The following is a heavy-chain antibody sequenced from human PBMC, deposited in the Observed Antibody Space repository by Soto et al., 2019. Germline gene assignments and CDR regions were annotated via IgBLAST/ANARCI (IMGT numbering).Heavy chain of an antibody. CDR3: ARAYGYYFDY. J-gene: IGHJ4*02. V-gene: IGHV4-31*03. CDR1: GASISSGAYY. CDR2: IYYSGST. Sequence: PSETLSLTCTVSGASISSGAYYWSWIRQHPGKGLEWIGYIYYSGSTYYNPSLKSRVTISVDTSKNQFSLKLSSVTAADTAVYYCARAYGYYFDYWGQRTLVTVSS. D-gene: IGHD4-17*01.